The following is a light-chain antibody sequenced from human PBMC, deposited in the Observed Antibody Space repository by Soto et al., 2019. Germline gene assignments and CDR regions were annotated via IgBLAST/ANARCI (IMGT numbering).Light chain of an antibody. CDR2: KAS. Sequence: DIQLTQSPSTLSASVGDRVTITCRASRSVYTWLAWYQQKPGKAPNFLIYKASNLRSGVPSRFSGSGSGTEFTLTISSLQPDDFATYYCQQYGGYPETFGQGTKVEIK. J-gene: IGKJ1*01. CDR3: QQYGGYPET. V-gene: IGKV1-5*03. CDR1: RSVYTW.